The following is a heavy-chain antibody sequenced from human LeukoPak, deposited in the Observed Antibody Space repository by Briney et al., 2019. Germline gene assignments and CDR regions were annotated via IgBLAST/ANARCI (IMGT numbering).Heavy chain of an antibody. V-gene: IGHV3-53*01. J-gene: IGHJ6*03. CDR1: GFTVSSNY. CDR3: ARSLRVRGVPDYMDV. D-gene: IGHD3-10*01. CDR2: IYSGGST. Sequence: TGGSLRLSCAASGFTVSSNYMSWVRQAPGKGLEWVSVIYSGGSTYYADSVKGRFTISRDNSKNTLYLQMNNLRADDTAVYYCARSLRVRGVPDYMDVWGKGTTVTVSS.